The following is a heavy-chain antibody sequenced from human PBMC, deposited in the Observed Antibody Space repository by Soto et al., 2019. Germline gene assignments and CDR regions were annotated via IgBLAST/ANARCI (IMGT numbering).Heavy chain of an antibody. Sequence: QVQLQESGPGLVKPSQTLSLTCTVSGGSISTVNYWWSWIRQSPDMGLEWIGHIYNGGSTYNNPSLGSXATMSXXTSKNQLALTLSSVSAADTAVYYCARGPSGDKVDSWGQGTLVTVSS. CDR3: ARGPSGDKVDS. D-gene: IGHD7-27*01. V-gene: IGHV4-30-4*01. CDR2: IYNGGST. CDR1: GGSISTVNYW. J-gene: IGHJ4*02.